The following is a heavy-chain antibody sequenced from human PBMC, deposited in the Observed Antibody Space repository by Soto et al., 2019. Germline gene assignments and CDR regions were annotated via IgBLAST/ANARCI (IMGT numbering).Heavy chain of an antibody. CDR3: AKSGRYYDICND. Sequence: SLRLSCAASGFTFSSYGMHWVRQAPGKGLEWVAVISYDGSNKYYADSVEGRFTISRDNSKNTLYLQMNSLRAEDTAVYYCAKSGRYYDICNDWGQGTLVTVSS. D-gene: IGHD3-9*01. CDR2: ISYDGSNK. CDR1: GFTFSSYG. V-gene: IGHV3-30*18. J-gene: IGHJ4*02.